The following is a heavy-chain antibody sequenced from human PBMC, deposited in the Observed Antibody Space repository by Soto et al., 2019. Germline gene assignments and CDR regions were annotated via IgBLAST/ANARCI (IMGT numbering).Heavy chain of an antibody. D-gene: IGHD2-21*01. CDR2: IWYDGSNK. CDR3: ARGPSVVVNAIGEYLQH. Sequence: AGGSLRLSCAASGFTFSSYGMHWVRQAPGKGLEWVAVIWYDGSNKYYADSVKGRFTISRDNSKNTLYLQMNSLRAEDTAVYYCARGPSVVVNAIGEYLQHWGQGTLVTV. CDR1: GFTFSSYG. J-gene: IGHJ1*01. V-gene: IGHV3-33*01.